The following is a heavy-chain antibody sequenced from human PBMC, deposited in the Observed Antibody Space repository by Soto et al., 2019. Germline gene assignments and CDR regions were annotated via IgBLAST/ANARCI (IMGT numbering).Heavy chain of an antibody. D-gene: IGHD3-16*01. CDR1: GGSFSGYY. Sequence: QVQLQQWGAGLLKPSETLSLTCAVYGGSFSGYYWSWIRQPPGKGLEWIGEINHSGSTNYNPSLKSRVTISVDTSKNQFSLKLSSVTAAYTAVYYCAQLWSRPADYWGQGTLVTVSS. J-gene: IGHJ4*02. CDR2: INHSGST. CDR3: AQLWSRPADY. V-gene: IGHV4-34*01.